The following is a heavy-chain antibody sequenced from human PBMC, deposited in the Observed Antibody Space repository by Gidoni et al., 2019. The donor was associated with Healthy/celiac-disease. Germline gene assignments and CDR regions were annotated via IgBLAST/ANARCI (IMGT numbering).Heavy chain of an antibody. CDR3: ARGYSSSWRGRDAFDI. D-gene: IGHD6-13*01. V-gene: IGHV4-39*01. Sequence: YNPSLKSRVTISVDTSKNQFSLKLSSVTAADTAVYYCARGYSSSWRGRDAFDIWGQGTMVTVSS. J-gene: IGHJ3*02.